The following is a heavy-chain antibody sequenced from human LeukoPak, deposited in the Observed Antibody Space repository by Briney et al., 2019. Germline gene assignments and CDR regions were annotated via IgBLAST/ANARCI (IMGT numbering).Heavy chain of an antibody. J-gene: IGHJ4*02. D-gene: IGHD3-22*01. Sequence: GGSLRLSCAASGFTLSSYAMSWVRQAPGKGLEWVSAISGSGGSTYYADSVKGRFTISRDNSKNTLYLQMNSLRAEDTAVYYCAKAKGYDSRGYYYFDYWGQGTLVTVSS. CDR1: GFTLSSYA. V-gene: IGHV3-23*01. CDR3: AKAKGYDSRGYYYFDY. CDR2: ISGSGGST.